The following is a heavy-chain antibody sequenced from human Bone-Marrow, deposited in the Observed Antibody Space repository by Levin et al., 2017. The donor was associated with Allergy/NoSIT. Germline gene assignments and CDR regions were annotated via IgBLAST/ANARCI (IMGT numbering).Heavy chain of an antibody. CDR2: IYHSGST. D-gene: IGHD4-17*01. V-gene: IGHV4-30-2*01. Sequence: SETLSLTCAVSGGSISSGGYSWSWIRQPPGKGLEWIGYIYHSGSTYYNPSLKSRVTISVDRSKNQFSLKLSSVTAADTAVYYCAGDYGDYDHAFDIWGQGTMVTVSS. J-gene: IGHJ3*02. CDR1: GGSISSGGYS. CDR3: AGDYGDYDHAFDI.